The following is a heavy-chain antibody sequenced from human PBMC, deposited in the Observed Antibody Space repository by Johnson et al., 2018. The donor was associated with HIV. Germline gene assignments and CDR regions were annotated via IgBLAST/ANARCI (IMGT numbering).Heavy chain of an antibody. CDR2: ISYDGSNK. V-gene: IGHV3-30*18. J-gene: IGHJ3*02. Sequence: VQLVESGGGVVQPGRSLRLSCAASGFTFSSYGMHWVRQAPGKGLEWVAVISYDGSNKYYVDSVKGRFTISRDNAKNTLYLQMNSLRAEDTAVYYCAKSYSSSWYTDAFDIWGQGTMVTVSS. CDR3: AKSYSSSWYTDAFDI. CDR1: GFTFSSYG. D-gene: IGHD6-13*01.